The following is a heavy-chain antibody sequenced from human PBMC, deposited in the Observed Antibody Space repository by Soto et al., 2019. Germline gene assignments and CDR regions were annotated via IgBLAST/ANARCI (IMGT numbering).Heavy chain of an antibody. V-gene: IGHV1-46*01. J-gene: IGHJ2*01. Sequence: QVQLVQSGAEVKKAGASVMVSCQASGFTFTNFYIHWVRRVPGQGLEWMGIINPSGGRTNYAQKFDGRVTMTGDTSTNTVYLELSSLRSDDTAVYYCARDHDVPFDDYDDYRGLHFDLWGRGTLVTVSS. CDR3: ARDHDVPFDDYDDYRGLHFDL. CDR1: GFTFTNFY. D-gene: IGHD4-17*01. CDR2: INPSGGRT.